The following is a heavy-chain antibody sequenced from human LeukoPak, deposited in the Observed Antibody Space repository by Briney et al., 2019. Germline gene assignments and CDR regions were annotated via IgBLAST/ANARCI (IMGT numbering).Heavy chain of an antibody. CDR3: ARDPSGSFFNWFDP. J-gene: IGHJ5*02. D-gene: IGHD1-26*01. CDR1: GGSISTYY. V-gene: IGHV4-59*01. Sequence: PSETLSLTCTVSGGSISTYYWSWIRQPPGKGLEWTGYVYYSGGTNYNPSLKSRVTMSVDTSKNQFSLKLRSVTAADTAVYYCARDPSGSFFNWFDPWGQGTLVTVSS. CDR2: VYYSGGT.